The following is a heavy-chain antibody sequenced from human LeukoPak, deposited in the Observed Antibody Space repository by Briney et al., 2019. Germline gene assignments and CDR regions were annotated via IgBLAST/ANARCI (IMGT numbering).Heavy chain of an antibody. D-gene: IGHD2-2*01. V-gene: IGHV1-69*05. CDR3: AREGVVPAVKDAFDI. CDR2: IIPIFGTA. CDR1: GGTFSSYA. J-gene: IGHJ3*02. Sequence: SVTVTCKASGGTFSSYANSWVRQAPGQGLEWMGGIIPIFGTANYAQKFQGRVTITTDESTTTAYMELSSLRSEDTAVYYCAREGVVPAVKDAFDIWGQGTMVTVSS.